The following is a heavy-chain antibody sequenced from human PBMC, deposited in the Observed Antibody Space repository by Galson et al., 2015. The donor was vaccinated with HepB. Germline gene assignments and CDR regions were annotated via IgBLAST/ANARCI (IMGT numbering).Heavy chain of an antibody. D-gene: IGHD3-22*01. V-gene: IGHV3-7*03. CDR1: GFTFSSYW. J-gene: IGHJ5*02. CDR2: IKQDGSEK. Sequence: SLRLSCAASGFTFSSYWMSWVRQAPGKGLEWVANIKQDGSEKYYVDSVKGRFTISRDNAKNSLYLQMNSLRAEDTAVYYCARGPRGRNYYDSSGYYYWFDPWGQGTLVTVSS. CDR3: ARGPRGRNYYDSSGYYYWFDP.